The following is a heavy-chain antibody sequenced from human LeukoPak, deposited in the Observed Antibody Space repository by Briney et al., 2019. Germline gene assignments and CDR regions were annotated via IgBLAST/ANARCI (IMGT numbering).Heavy chain of an antibody. Sequence: ASVTVSCKASGYTFTAYYIHWVRQAPGQGLEWRGWINPNSGGTNYAQKFQGRVTMTRDTSISTAYMELSRLRSDDTAVYFCARRCDTSSYYTYYFDYWGQGTLVTVSS. J-gene: IGHJ4*02. CDR3: ARRCDTSSYYTYYFDY. CDR2: INPNSGGT. V-gene: IGHV1-2*02. CDR1: GYTFTAYY. D-gene: IGHD3-22*01.